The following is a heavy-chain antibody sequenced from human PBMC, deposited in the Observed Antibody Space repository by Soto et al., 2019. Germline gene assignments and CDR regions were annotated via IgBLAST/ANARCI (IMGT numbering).Heavy chain of an antibody. CDR2: IWPDGSNR. CDR1: GFIFNTYG. V-gene: IGHV3-33*01. J-gene: IGHJ6*02. Sequence: VQLVESGGGVVQPGRSLRLSCAASGFIFNTYGMHWVRQAPGKGLEWVAVIWPDGSNRYYADSVSGQFTISRDNSKNTLFLQMNSLSAEDTAVYYCARAAWYYYGMDVWGQGTTVTVSS. CDR3: ARAAWYYYGMDV. D-gene: IGHD6-25*01.